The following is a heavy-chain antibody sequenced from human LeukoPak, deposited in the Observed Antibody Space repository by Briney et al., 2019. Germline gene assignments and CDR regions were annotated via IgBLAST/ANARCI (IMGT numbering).Heavy chain of an antibody. Sequence: PGGSLRLSCAVSGFTFSSYVMSWVRQAPGKGLEWVSAISGSGGSTYYADSVKGRFTISRDNSKNTLYLQMNSLRDEDTAVYYCARDKGGSGWYGFGAFDIWGQGTMVTVSS. CDR1: GFTFSSYV. CDR2: ISGSGGST. J-gene: IGHJ3*02. D-gene: IGHD6-19*01. CDR3: ARDKGGSGWYGFGAFDI. V-gene: IGHV3-23*01.